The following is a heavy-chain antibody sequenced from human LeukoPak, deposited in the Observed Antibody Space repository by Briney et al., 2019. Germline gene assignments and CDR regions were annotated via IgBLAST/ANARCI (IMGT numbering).Heavy chain of an antibody. V-gene: IGHV1-2*02. J-gene: IGHJ4*02. D-gene: IGHD6-6*01. CDR2: INPNTGGT. CDR1: GYSFTDYY. CDR3: ASSLGIASRSPPGH. Sequence: ASVKVSCKASGYSFTDYYMHWVRQAPGQGLEWMGWINPNTGGTDFAQKFQGRVTMTRDTSISTVYMELSRLRSDDTAMYYCASSLGIASRSPPGHWGQGSLSPSPQ.